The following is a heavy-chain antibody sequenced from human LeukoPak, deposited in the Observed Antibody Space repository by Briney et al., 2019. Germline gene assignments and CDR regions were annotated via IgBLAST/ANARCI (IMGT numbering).Heavy chain of an antibody. CDR2: ISCSGGST. CDR3: AKAPWGFLEWSFDY. V-gene: IGHV3-23*01. D-gene: IGHD3-3*01. Sequence: GGSLRLSCAASVFTFSDYERNWVRQAPGKGLEGFSAISCSGGSTYYADSVKGRFTISRDNSKNPLYLQMNRLRAEDTAVYYCAKAPWGFLEWSFDYWGQGTLVTVSS. J-gene: IGHJ4*02. CDR1: VFTFSDYE.